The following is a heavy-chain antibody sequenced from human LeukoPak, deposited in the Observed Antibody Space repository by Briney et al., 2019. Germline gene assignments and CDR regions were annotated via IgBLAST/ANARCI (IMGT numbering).Heavy chain of an antibody. V-gene: IGHV4-59*08. CDR2: IYYSGST. Sequence: PSETLSLTCTVSGGSISSYYWSWIRQPPGKGLEWIGYIYYSGSTNYNPSLKSRVTISVDTSKNQFSLKLSSVTAADTAVYYCARRRYNWNYGYFDYWGQGTLVTVSS. CDR1: GGSISSYY. CDR3: ARRRYNWNYGYFDY. D-gene: IGHD1-7*01. J-gene: IGHJ4*02.